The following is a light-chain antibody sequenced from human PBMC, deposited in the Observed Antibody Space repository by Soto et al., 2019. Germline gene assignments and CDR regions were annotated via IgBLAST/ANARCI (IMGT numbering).Light chain of an antibody. CDR1: QSVSSN. CDR2: GAS. V-gene: IGKV3-15*01. Sequence: IVMTQSPATLSVSPGDRATLSFRASQSVSSNLAWYQQKPGQAPRLLIYGASTRATGIPARFSGSGSGTEFTLTISSLQSEDFAVYYCQQRYDWPWTFGLGTKVDIK. CDR3: QQRYDWPWT. J-gene: IGKJ1*01.